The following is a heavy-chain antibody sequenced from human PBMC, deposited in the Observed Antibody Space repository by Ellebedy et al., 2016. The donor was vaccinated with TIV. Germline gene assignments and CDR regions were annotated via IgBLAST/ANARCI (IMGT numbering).Heavy chain of an antibody. CDR2: IYPGDSDT. D-gene: IGHD3-22*01. CDR3: ARQAGGPYYYDSRRPWGSIWFDP. Sequence: KVSCKGSGYSFTSYWIGWVRQMPGKGLEWVGIIYPGDSDTRYSPSFQGQVTISADKSISTAYLQWSSLKASDTAMYYCARQAGGPYYYDSRRPWGSIWFDPWGQGTLVTVSS. CDR1: GYSFTSYW. J-gene: IGHJ5*02. V-gene: IGHV5-51*01.